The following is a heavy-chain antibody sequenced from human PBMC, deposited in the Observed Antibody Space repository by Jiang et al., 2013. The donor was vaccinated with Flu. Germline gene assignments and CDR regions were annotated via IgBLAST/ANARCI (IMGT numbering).Heavy chain of an antibody. CDR1: GFTLDDYG. Sequence: GVVRPGGSLRLSCAVPGFTLDDYGMSWVRQAPGKGLEWVSGISWNGGSTGYADSVKGRFTISRDNAKNSLYLQMNSLRAEDTALYYCARDHRVFVGSSPDYWGQGTLVTVSS. J-gene: IGHJ4*02. D-gene: IGHD6-6*01. CDR3: ARDHRVFVGSSPDY. CDR2: ISWNGGST. V-gene: IGHV3-20*04.